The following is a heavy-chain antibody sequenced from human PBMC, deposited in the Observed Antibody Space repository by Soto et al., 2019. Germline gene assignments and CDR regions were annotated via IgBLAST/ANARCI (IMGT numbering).Heavy chain of an antibody. Sequence: QVQLVESGGGVVQPGTSLRLSCAASGFTFSSHVMHWVRQAPGKGLQWVAVIWKDGRNKQYADSVKGRFTISIDNSKNTLYLQMNRLRTEDTAVYNSAREVGYNWNYNCYDAFDMWGQGTMVTVSS. CDR3: AREVGYNWNYNCYDAFDM. CDR1: GFTFSSHV. D-gene: IGHD1-7*01. V-gene: IGHV3-33*01. J-gene: IGHJ3*02. CDR2: IWKDGRNK.